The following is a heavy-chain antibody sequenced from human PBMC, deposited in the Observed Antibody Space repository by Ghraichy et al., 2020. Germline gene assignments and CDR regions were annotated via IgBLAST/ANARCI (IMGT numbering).Heavy chain of an antibody. CDR1: GFTFSSYG. Sequence: GGSLRLSCAASGFTFSSYGMHWVRQAPGKGLEWVAVISYDGSNKYYADSVKGRFTISRDNSKNTLYLQMNSLRAEDTAVYYCAKGRTGIQLWTSFDYWGQGTLVTVSS. CDR2: ISYDGSNK. V-gene: IGHV3-30*18. J-gene: IGHJ4*02. CDR3: AKGRTGIQLWTSFDY. D-gene: IGHD5-18*01.